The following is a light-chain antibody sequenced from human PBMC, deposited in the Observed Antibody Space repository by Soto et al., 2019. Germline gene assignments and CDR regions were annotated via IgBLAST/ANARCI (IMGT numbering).Light chain of an antibody. CDR2: GAS. J-gene: IGKJ3*01. V-gene: IGKV3-20*01. CDR3: QQYGSSQFT. CDR1: QSVSSGY. Sequence: EIVLTQSPGTLSLSRGERATLSCRASQSVSSGYLAWYQQKPGQAPRLLIYGASSRATGIPDRFSGSGSGTDFTLTISRLEPEAFAVYYCQQYGSSQFTFGPGTKVDIK.